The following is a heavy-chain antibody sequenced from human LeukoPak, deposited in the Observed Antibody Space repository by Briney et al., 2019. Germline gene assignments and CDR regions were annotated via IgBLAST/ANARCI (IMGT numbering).Heavy chain of an antibody. D-gene: IGHD4-11*01. Sequence: ASVKVSCKASGYTFTSFGISWVRQAPGQGPEWVGWISAYNGNTNYVQNLQGRVTMTTDTSTNTAYMELGSLRSDDTAVYYCAKDQGDYSKSPGFDYWGQGTLVTVSS. J-gene: IGHJ4*02. V-gene: IGHV1-18*01. CDR2: ISAYNGNT. CDR3: AKDQGDYSKSPGFDY. CDR1: GYTFTSFG.